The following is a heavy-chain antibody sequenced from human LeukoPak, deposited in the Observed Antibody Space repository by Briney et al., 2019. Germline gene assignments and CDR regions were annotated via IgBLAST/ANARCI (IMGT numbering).Heavy chain of an antibody. D-gene: IGHD1-26*01. Sequence: SETLSLTCTVSGGSISSYYWSWIRQPAGKGLEWVGRIYTSGSTNYNPSLKSRVTMSVDTSKNQFSLKLSSATASDTAVYYCARDRGGSYYSWFDPWGQGTLVTVSS. J-gene: IGHJ5*02. V-gene: IGHV4-4*07. CDR2: IYTSGST. CDR3: ARDRGGSYYSWFDP. CDR1: GGSISSYY.